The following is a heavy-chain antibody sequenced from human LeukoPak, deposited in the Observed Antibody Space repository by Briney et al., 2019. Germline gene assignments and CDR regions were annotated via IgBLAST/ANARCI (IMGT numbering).Heavy chain of an antibody. CDR3: ARGLALTHYYYYYMDV. CDR1: GGSFSGYY. CDR2: INHSGST. Sequence: SETLSLTCAVYGGSFSGYYWSWIRQPPGKGLEWIGEINHSGSTNYNPSLKSRVTISVDTSKNQFSLKLSSVTAADTAVYYCARGLALTHYYYYYMDVWGKGTTVTVSS. J-gene: IGHJ6*03. V-gene: IGHV4-34*01.